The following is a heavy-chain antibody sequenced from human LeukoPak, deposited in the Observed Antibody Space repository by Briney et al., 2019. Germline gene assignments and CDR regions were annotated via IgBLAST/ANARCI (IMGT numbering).Heavy chain of an antibody. CDR2: FDPEDGET. Sequence: GASVKVSCKVSGYTLTELSMHWVRQAPGKGLEWMGGFDPEDGETIYAQKFQGRVTMTEDTSTDTAYMELSSLRSEDTAVYYCATGLLVGIAAAGKADYWGQGTLVTVSS. D-gene: IGHD6-13*01. J-gene: IGHJ4*02. CDR3: ATGLLVGIAAAGKADY. V-gene: IGHV1-24*01. CDR1: GYTLTELS.